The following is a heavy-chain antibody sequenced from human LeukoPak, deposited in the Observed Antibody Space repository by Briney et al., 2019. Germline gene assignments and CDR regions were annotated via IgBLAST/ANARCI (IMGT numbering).Heavy chain of an antibody. V-gene: IGHV4-34*01. CDR2: TNHSGST. CDR3: ARLRDYYYNYMDV. CDR1: GGSFSGYY. Sequence: SETLSLTCAVYGGSFSGYYWSWIRQPPGKGLEWIGETNHSGSTNYNPSLKSRVTISVDTSKIQISLKLNSVTAADTAVYYCARLRDYYYNYMDVWGKGTTVTISS. J-gene: IGHJ6*03.